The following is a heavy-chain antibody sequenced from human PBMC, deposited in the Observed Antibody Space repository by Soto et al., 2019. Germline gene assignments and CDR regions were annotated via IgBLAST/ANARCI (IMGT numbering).Heavy chain of an antibody. D-gene: IGHD1-26*01. CDR3: AKYSGDFPVFNGLNV. CDR2: ISGRSDVA. V-gene: IGHV3-23*01. Sequence: EVRLLESGGGLVQPGGALRLSCAASGLPFSTTAMNWVRQAPGKGPEWLSLISGRSDVAYYAESVKGRFTSSRDNSKNVLYLQMKSLRVEDTAVYYCAKYSGDFPVFNGLNVWGQGTTVIVSS. CDR1: GLPFSTTA. J-gene: IGHJ6*02.